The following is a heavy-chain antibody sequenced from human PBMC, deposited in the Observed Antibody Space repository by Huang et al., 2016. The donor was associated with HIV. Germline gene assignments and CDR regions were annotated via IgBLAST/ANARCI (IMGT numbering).Heavy chain of an antibody. J-gene: IGHJ3*02. CDR2: IDWDDDK. D-gene: IGHD5-12*01. Sequence: QVTLRESGPALVKRTQTLTLTCTFSGFSLSTSGMCVNWIRQPPGKALEWLARIDWDDDKYYNTSLMTRLTISKDTSKKQVVLTMTNMDPVDTAMYYCARMSDCGRYSDGLFDIWGLGTLVTVSS. V-gene: IGHV2-70*15. CDR1: GFSLSTSGMC. CDR3: ARMSDCGRYSDGLFDI.